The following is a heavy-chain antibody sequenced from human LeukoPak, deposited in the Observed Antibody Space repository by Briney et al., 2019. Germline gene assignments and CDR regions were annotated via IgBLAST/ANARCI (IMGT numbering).Heavy chain of an antibody. CDR1: GFTFSSYS. D-gene: IGHD2-15*01. CDR3: ARVGGGSCYPCHWFDP. CDR2: ISSSSSYI. J-gene: IGHJ5*02. V-gene: IGHV3-21*01. Sequence: GGSLRLSCAASGFTFSSYSMNWVRQAPGKGLEWVSSISSSSSYIYYADSVKGRFTISRDNAKNSLYLQMNSLRAEDTAVYYCARVGGGSCYPCHWFDPWGQGTLVTVSS.